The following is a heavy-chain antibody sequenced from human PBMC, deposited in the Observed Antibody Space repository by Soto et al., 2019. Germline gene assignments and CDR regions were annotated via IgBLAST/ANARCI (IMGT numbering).Heavy chain of an antibody. CDR1: GFTFSSYS. D-gene: IGHD5-18*01. CDR3: ARPFHVDTLRDY. CDR2: ISSSSSYI. V-gene: IGHV3-21*01. Sequence: EVQLVESGGGLVKPGGSLRLSCAASGFTFSSYSMNWVRQAPGKGLEWVSSISSSSSYIYYADSMKGRFTISRDNAKNSLYLQMNSLRAEDTAVYYCARPFHVDTLRDYWGQGTLVTVSS. J-gene: IGHJ4*02.